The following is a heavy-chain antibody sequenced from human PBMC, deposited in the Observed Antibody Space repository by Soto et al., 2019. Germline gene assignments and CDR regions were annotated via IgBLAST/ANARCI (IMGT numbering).Heavy chain of an antibody. CDR3: ARNEGRVLWFGELYIIDP. CDR1: GYTFTSYG. V-gene: IGHV1-18*01. D-gene: IGHD3-10*01. Sequence: ASVKVSCKASGYTFTSYGISWVRQAPGQGLEWMGWINAYNGNTNYAQKLQGRITMTTDTSTSTAYMELRSLRADDTAVYYCARNEGRVLWFGELYIIDPWGQGTLVTVSS. CDR2: INAYNGNT. J-gene: IGHJ5*02.